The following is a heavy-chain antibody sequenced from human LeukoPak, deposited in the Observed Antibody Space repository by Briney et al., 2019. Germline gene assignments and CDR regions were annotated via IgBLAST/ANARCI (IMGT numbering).Heavy chain of an antibody. Sequence: GASVKVSCKASGYTFSTYGITWVRQAPGQGLEWMGWTSANTGNTNYAQRLQGRVTMTTDTPTSTAYMELRSLRSDDMAVYYCAREDSATVDYWGQGTLVTVSS. CDR2: TSANTGNT. J-gene: IGHJ4*02. V-gene: IGHV1-18*03. CDR1: GYTFSTYG. CDR3: AREDSATVDY. D-gene: IGHD5-18*01.